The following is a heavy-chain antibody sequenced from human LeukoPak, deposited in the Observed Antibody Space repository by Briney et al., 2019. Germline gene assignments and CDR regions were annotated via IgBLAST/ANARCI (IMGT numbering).Heavy chain of an antibody. CDR2: VSSGASST. CDR1: GFTFSTYA. J-gene: IGHJ4*02. Sequence: TGGSLRLSCAASGFTFSTYAMSWVRQAPGKGLERVSAVSSGASSTYYADSVRGRFTISRDNSKNTLYLQMNSLSADDTAVYYCAKDARGSEGFWGQGSLVTVSS. D-gene: IGHD3-10*01. CDR3: AKDARGSEGF. V-gene: IGHV3-23*01.